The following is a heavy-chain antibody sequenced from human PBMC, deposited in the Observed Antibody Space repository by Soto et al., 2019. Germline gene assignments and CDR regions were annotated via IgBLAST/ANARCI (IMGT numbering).Heavy chain of an antibody. CDR3: ARGEIVVVPAEHYYYMYV. D-gene: IGHD2-2*01. CDR1: GYTFTSYC. CDR2: ISAYNGNT. Sequence: ASVKVSCKASGYTFTSYCISWVRQAPGQGLEWMGWISAYNGNTNYAQKLQGRVTMTTDTSTSTAYMELRSLRSDDTAVYYCARGEIVVVPAEHYYYMYVWGKGTTVTVSS. J-gene: IGHJ6*03. V-gene: IGHV1-18*01.